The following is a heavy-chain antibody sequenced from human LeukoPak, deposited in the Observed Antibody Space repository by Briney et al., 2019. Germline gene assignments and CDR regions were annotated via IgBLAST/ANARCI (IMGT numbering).Heavy chain of an antibody. D-gene: IGHD6-13*01. V-gene: IGHV3-7*01. CDR3: ATERRGSSTYDGKEAFDF. CDR1: GVTFSNYW. J-gene: IGHJ4*02. CDR2: IKEDGGEK. Sequence: GGSLRLSCTASGVTFSNYWMSWVRRAPGKGLEWVANIKEDGGEKNYVDSVRGRFTITRDNSRNSLYLQMNSLRGEDTAAYYCATERRGSSTYDGKEAFDFWGQGTLVTVSS.